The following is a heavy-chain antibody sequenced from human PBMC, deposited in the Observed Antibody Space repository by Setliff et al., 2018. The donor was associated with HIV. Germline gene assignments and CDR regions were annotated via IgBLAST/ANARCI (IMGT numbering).Heavy chain of an antibody. J-gene: IGHJ6*03. V-gene: IGHV1-18*01. CDR3: ARDQGVWSGFTYNYYMDV. Sequence: ASVKVSCKASGYNFTSNGISWVRQAPGQGLEWMGRISASKGNTKYTQDFQGRVTMTTDTSTSTVYMELRSLRSDDTAVYYCARDQGVWSGFTYNYYMDVWGKGTTVTVS. CDR1: GYNFTSNG. CDR2: ISASKGNT. D-gene: IGHD3-3*01.